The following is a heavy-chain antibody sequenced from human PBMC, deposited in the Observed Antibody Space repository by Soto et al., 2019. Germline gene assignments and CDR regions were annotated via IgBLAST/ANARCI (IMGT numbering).Heavy chain of an antibody. J-gene: IGHJ5*02. D-gene: IGHD3-3*01. CDR1: GYTFTSYD. CDR2: MNPNSGNT. V-gene: IGHV1-8*01. Sequence: ASVKVSCKASGYTFTSYDINWVRQATGQGLEWMGWMNPNSGNTGYAQKFQGRVTMTRNTSISTAYMELSSLRSEDTAVYYCGREYYDFWSGLESHPWGQGTLVTVSS. CDR3: GREYYDFWSGLESHP.